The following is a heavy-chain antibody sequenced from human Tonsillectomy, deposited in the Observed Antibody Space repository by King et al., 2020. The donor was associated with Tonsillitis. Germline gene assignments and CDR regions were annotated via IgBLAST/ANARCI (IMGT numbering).Heavy chain of an antibody. V-gene: IGHV3-23*04. CDR1: GFTFSSYA. CDR2: ISGSGGST. CDR3: AKSRGERFSEGKYYYYAMDV. Sequence: VQLVESGGGLVQPGGSLRLSCAASGFTFSSYAMSWVRQAPGKGLEWVSAISGSGGSTYYADSVKGRFTISRDNSKNTLYLQMNSLRAEDTAVYLCAKSRGERFSEGKYYYYAMDVWGQGTTVTVSS. D-gene: IGHD1-1*01. J-gene: IGHJ6*02.